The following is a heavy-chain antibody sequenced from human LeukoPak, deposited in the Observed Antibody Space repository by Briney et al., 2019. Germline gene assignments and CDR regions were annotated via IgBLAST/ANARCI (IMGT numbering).Heavy chain of an antibody. CDR1: GFTFSSYA. CDR3: AREMRSDYEPYFDY. Sequence: PGRSLRLSCAASGFTFSSYAMNWVRQAPGKGLEWVAVISYDGSNQYYADSVKGRFTISRDNSKNTLYLQMNSLRAEDTAVYYCAREMRSDYEPYFDYWGQGTLVTVSS. J-gene: IGHJ4*02. CDR2: ISYDGSNQ. V-gene: IGHV3-30-3*01. D-gene: IGHD4-17*01.